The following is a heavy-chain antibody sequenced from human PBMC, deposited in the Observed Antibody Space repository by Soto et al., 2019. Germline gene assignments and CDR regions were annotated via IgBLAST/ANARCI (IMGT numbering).Heavy chain of an antibody. J-gene: IGHJ3*02. D-gene: IGHD3-3*01. CDR1: GGSISSSSYY. CDR2: IYYSGST. V-gene: IGHV4-39*01. CDR3: ARLHPLTIFGVVIPDAFDI. Sequence: PSETLSLTCTVSGGSISSSSYYWGWIRQPPGKGLEWIGSIYYSGSTYYNPSLKSRVTISVDTSKNQFSLKLSSVTAADTAVYYCARLHPLTIFGVVIPDAFDIWGQGTMVTVSS.